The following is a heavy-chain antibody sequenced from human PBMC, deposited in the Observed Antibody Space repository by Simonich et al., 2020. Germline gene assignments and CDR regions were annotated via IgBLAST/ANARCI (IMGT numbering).Heavy chain of an antibody. CDR3: ASGWDWGFSHMSDY. CDR1: GYTFTGNY. V-gene: IGHV1-2*06. Sequence: QVQLVQSGAEVKKPGASVKVSCKASGYTFTGNYMHWVRQAPGQGLGWKGRTNPNSGGTNYAQKFQGRVTMTRDTSISTAYMELSRLRSDDTAVYYCASGWDWGFSHMSDYWGQGTLVTVSS. CDR2: TNPNSGGT. J-gene: IGHJ4*02. D-gene: IGHD7-27*01.